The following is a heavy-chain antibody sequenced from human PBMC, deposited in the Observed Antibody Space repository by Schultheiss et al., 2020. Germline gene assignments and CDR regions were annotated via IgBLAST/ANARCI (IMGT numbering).Heavy chain of an antibody. V-gene: IGHV3-7*03. Sequence: GESLKISCAASGFTFSDYYMSWIRQAPGKGLEWVADIKCDGSEKYYVDSVKGRFTISRDNSKNTLYLQMNSLRAEDTAVYYCAKQPDIVATMEYFDYWGQGTLVTVSS. CDR1: GFTFSDYY. J-gene: IGHJ4*02. D-gene: IGHD5-12*01. CDR3: AKQPDIVATMEYFDY. CDR2: IKCDGSEK.